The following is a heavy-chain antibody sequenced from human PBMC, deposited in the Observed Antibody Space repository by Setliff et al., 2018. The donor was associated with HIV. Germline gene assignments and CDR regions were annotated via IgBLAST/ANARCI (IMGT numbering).Heavy chain of an antibody. J-gene: IGHJ5*02. V-gene: IGHV4-39*01. D-gene: IGHD3-3*01. CDR1: GDSVNDRSYF. CDR3: VRDHDSDFRCDPDWFDP. CDR2: FYDNGDS. Sequence: SETLSLTCTVSGDSVNDRSYFWGWIHQHPGKGMEWIGTFYDNGDSRCNPSLKSRVTISVDTSKNQFSLNRDSVTAADTAVYYCVRDHDSDFRCDPDWFDPWGQGILVTVSS.